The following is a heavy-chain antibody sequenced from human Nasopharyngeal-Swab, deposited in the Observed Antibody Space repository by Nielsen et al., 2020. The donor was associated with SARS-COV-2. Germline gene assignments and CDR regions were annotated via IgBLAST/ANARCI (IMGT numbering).Heavy chain of an antibody. V-gene: IGHV3-33*01. CDR1: GFTFSSYG. D-gene: IGHD6-13*01. J-gene: IGHJ4*02. CDR3: ARESSAAGLYFDY. CDR2: IWYDGSNK. Sequence: GESLKISCAAPGFTFSSYGMHWVRQAPGKGLEWVAVIWYDGSNKYYADSVKGRFTISRDNSKNTLYLQMNSLRAEDTAVYYCARESSAAGLYFDYWGQGTLVTVSS.